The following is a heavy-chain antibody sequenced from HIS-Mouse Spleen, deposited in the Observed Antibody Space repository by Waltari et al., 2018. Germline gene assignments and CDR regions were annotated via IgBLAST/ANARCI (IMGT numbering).Heavy chain of an antibody. D-gene: IGHD2-21*02. CDR1: GGSISSSSYY. J-gene: IGHJ5*02. CDR2: IYYSGST. V-gene: IGHV4-39*01. CDR3: ARKRTASGWFDP. Sequence: QLQLQESGPGLVKPSETLSLTCPVSGGSISSSSYYWGGIRQPPGKGLEWIGSIYYSGSTYYNPALKSRVTISVDTSKNQFSLKLSSVTAADTAVYYCARKRTASGWFDPWGQGTLVTVSS.